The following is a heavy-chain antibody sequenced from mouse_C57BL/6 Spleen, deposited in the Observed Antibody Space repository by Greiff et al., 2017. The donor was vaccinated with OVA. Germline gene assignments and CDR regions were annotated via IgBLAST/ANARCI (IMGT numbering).Heavy chain of an antibody. D-gene: IGHD2-5*01. CDR3: ARGDYSRYFDV. CDR2: IYPGDGDT. Sequence: VKLMESGAELVKPGASVKISCKASGYAFSSYWMNWVKQRPGQGLEWIGQIYPGDGDTNYNGKFKGKATLTADKSSSTAYMQLSSLTSEDSAVYFCARGDYSRYFDVWGTGTTVTVSS. V-gene: IGHV1-80*01. CDR1: GYAFSSYW. J-gene: IGHJ1*03.